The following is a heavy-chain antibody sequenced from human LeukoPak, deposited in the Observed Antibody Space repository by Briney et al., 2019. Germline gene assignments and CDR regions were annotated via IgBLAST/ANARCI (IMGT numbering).Heavy chain of an antibody. CDR3: ARDRAVRRATIDS. CDR1: GYTFTGYD. V-gene: IGHV1-2*02. Sequence: ASVKVSCKASGYTFTGYDVHWVRQAPGQGLEWMGWINPNSGGTNYAQNFQGRVTMTRDTSISTAYMELSRLRSDDTAVYFCARDRAVRRATIDSWGQGTLVTVSS. CDR2: INPNSGGT. J-gene: IGHJ4*02. D-gene: IGHD1-26*01.